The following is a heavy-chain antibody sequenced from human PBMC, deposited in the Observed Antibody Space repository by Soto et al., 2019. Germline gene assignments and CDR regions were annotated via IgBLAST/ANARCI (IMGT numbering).Heavy chain of an antibody. CDR2: ISNSGSTR. V-gene: IGHV3-48*03. D-gene: IGHD2-8*01. CDR1: GFIFSDYE. Sequence: GGSLRLSCAASGFIFSDYEMTWVRQAPGKGLEWVAYISNSGSTRYYADSVKGRFTISRDNAKSSLYLQMNSLRAEDTAVYYCASDTVYAWSFDYWGPGTLVPVSS. J-gene: IGHJ4*01. CDR3: ASDTVYAWSFDY.